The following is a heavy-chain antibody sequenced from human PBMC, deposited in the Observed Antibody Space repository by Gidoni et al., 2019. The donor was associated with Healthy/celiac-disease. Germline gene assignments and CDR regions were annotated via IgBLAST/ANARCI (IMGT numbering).Heavy chain of an antibody. J-gene: IGHJ5*02. D-gene: IGHD4-4*01. CDR3: ARGHDYSNWFDP. Sequence: QVQLVASGRGLVKPGGSLRLSCAASGLTFSDYYMSWIRQAPGKGLEWVSYISSSGSTIYYADYVKGRFANSRDNAKNSLYLQMNSLRAEDTAVYYCARGHDYSNWFDPWGQGTLVTVSS. CDR2: ISSSGSTI. V-gene: IGHV3-11*01. CDR1: GLTFSDYY.